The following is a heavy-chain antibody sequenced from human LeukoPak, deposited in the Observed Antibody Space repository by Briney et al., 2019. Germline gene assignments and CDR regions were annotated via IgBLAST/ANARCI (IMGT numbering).Heavy chain of an antibody. CDR2: ISHEGRNK. CDR1: GFTFSTYA. CDR3: ARVQDHASFDC. J-gene: IGHJ4*02. V-gene: IGHV3-30*04. Sequence: GGSLRLSCAASGFTFSTYAMHWVRQASGKGLEWVAVISHEGRNKYYADSVKGRFTISRDNSKNTLYLQMNSLRTEDTAVYYCARVQDHASFDCWGQGTLVTVSS.